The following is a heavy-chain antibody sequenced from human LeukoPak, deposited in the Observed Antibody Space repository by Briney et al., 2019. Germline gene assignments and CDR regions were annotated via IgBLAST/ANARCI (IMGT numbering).Heavy chain of an antibody. D-gene: IGHD3-3*01. CDR1: GFTFSSHW. CDR3: AKSEDYDFWSGYNWFDP. J-gene: IGHJ5*02. Sequence: PGGSLRLSCAASGFTFSSHWMHWVRQAPGKGLEWVSAISGSGGSTYYADSVKGRFTISRDNSKNTLYLQMNSLRAEDTAVYYCAKSEDYDFWSGYNWFDPWGQGTLVTVSS. CDR2: ISGSGGST. V-gene: IGHV3-23*01.